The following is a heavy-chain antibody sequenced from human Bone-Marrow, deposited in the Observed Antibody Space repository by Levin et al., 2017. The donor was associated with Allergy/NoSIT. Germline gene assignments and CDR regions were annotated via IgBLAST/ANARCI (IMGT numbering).Heavy chain of an antibody. V-gene: IGHV4-39*01. D-gene: IGHD2-2*01. Sequence: SETLSLTCTVSGASIRTDAYYWGWVRQPPGKGLEWIGRIFYDRKTFYNPSLKRRVTISVDTSKNQLSLKMMSMTAADSAVYYCSRHERTTVQPTALWGRGTMVTVSS. J-gene: IGHJ3*01. CDR3: SRHERTTVQPTAL. CDR1: GASIRTDAYY. CDR2: IFYDRKT.